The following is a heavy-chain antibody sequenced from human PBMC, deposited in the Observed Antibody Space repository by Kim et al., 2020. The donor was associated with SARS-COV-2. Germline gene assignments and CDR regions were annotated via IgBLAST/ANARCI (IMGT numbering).Heavy chain of an antibody. CDR2: ISYDGSNK. CDR1: GFTFSSYG. D-gene: IGHD6-19*01. J-gene: IGHJ6*01. Sequence: GGSLRLSCAASGFTFSSYGMHWVRQAPGKGLEWVAVISYDGSNKYYADSVKGRFTSSRDNSKNTLYLQMNSLRGEDTAVYYWAKDESSGYSSGWTYYYYGIYVWGQETTVTVSS. V-gene: IGHV3-30*18. CDR3: AKDESSGYSSGWTYYYYGIYV.